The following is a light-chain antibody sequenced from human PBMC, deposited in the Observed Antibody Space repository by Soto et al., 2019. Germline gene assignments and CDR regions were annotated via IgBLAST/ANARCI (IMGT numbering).Light chain of an antibody. J-gene: IGKJ1*01. Sequence: EIVMMQSPAILSLTPGERATLSCRASQSVSSNLAWYQQKPGQSPRLLIYGASTRATGVPATFSGSGSGADFTLTISSLQSEDFAVYYWQQYNTWPRTFGQGTKVDIK. V-gene: IGKV3-15*01. CDR2: GAS. CDR1: QSVSSN. CDR3: QQYNTWPRT.